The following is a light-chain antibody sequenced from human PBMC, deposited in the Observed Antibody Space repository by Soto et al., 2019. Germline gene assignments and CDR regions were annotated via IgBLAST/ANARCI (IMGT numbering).Light chain of an antibody. Sequence: EIVLTQSPGTLSLSPGERATLSCRASQSVSSTYLGRYQQKRGQAPRLLIYGTSSRGSGIPDRFSGSGSGTDFTLTISRLEPEDFAVYYCQQFGSSPWTFGEVTKVEIK. V-gene: IGKV3-20*01. CDR3: QQFGSSPWT. CDR1: QSVSSTY. J-gene: IGKJ1*01. CDR2: GTS.